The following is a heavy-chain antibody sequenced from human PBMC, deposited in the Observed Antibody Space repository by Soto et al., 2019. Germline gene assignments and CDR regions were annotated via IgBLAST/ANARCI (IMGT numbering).Heavy chain of an antibody. CDR2: INAGNGNT. J-gene: IGHJ4*02. V-gene: IGHV1-3*05. CDR3: ARSIVVVTALDY. CDR1: GYTFTSYA. Sequence: QVQLVQSGAEEKKPGASVKVSCKASGYTFTSYAMHWVRQAPGQRLEWMRWINAGNGNTKYSQKFQGRVTITRDTSASTAYMELSSLRSEDTAVYYCARSIVVVTALDYWGQGTLVTVSS. D-gene: IGHD2-21*02.